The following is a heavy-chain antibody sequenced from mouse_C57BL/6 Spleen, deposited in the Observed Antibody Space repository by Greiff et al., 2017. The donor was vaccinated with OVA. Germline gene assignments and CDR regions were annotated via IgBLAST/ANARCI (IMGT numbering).Heavy chain of an antibody. V-gene: IGHV2-9-1*01. CDR2: IWTGGGT. J-gene: IGHJ4*01. D-gene: IGHD1-1*01. CDR3: ARVNYYGSSFPYAMDY. CDR1: GFSLTSYA. Sequence: VKVVESGPGLVAPSQSLSITCTVSGFSLTSYAISWVRQPPGKGLEWLGVIWTGGGTNYNSALKSRLSISKDNSKSQVFLKMNSLQTDDTARYYCARVNYYGSSFPYAMDYWGQGTSVTVSS.